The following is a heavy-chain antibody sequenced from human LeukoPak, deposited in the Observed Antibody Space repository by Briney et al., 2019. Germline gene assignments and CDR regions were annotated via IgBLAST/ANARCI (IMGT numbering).Heavy chain of an antibody. J-gene: IGHJ1*01. Sequence: LAGGSLRLSCAASGFTFSSYAMHWVRQAPGKGLEWVAVISYDGSNKYYADSVKGRFTISRDNSKNTLYLQMNSLRAEDTAVYYCARGRSSITGILAEYFRHWGQGTLVTVSS. CDR3: ARGRSSITGILAEYFRH. D-gene: IGHD1-20*01. V-gene: IGHV3-30-3*01. CDR1: GFTFSSYA. CDR2: ISYDGSNK.